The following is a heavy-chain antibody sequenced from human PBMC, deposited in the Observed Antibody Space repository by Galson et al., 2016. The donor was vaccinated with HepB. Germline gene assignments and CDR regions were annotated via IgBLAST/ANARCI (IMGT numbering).Heavy chain of an antibody. CDR1: GYTFTTYD. Sequence: SVKVSCKASGYTFTTYDISWVRQAPGQGLEWMGWISPYSGNTNYAQKFQGRVTMSTDTSTSTAYMELRSLRSDDTAVYYWVKKEGVAARNHYYSYHGMDVWGRGAPVTVSS. V-gene: IGHV1-18*01. CDR2: ISPYSGNT. CDR3: VKKEGVAARNHYYSYHGMDV. J-gene: IGHJ6*02. D-gene: IGHD6-6*01.